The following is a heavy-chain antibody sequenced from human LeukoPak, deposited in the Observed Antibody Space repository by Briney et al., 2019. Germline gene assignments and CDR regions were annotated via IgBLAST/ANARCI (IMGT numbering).Heavy chain of an antibody. CDR2: IKPDGSEK. CDR1: GFSFNIYW. J-gene: IGHJ3*02. V-gene: IGHV3-7*02. CDR3: AKIHTNHWNDAFDI. Sequence: GGSLRLSCAASGFSFNIYWMSWVRQAPGKGLEWVASIKPDGSEKYYVDSVKGRFTISRDNAKNSVYLQMSSLRAGDTAVYYCAKIHTNHWNDAFDIWGQGTMVTVSS. D-gene: IGHD1-1*01.